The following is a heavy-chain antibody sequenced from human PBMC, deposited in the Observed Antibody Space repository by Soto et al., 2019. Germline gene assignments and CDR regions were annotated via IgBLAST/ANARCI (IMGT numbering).Heavy chain of an antibody. CDR3: ARRDGIAVAGVLDY. CDR2: INAGNGNV. CDR1: GYIFTSYA. J-gene: IGHJ4*02. Sequence: QVQLVQSGAEVKKPGASVKVSCKASGYIFTSYAMHWVRQAPGQRLEWMGWINAGNGNVKYSQKFQGRVTITRDTPARTAYMELRSLRSEDTAVYYCARRDGIAVAGVLDYWGQGTLVTVSA. V-gene: IGHV1-3*01. D-gene: IGHD6-19*01.